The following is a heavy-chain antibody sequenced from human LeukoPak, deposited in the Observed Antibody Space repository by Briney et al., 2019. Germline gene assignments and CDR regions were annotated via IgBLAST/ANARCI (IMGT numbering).Heavy chain of an antibody. D-gene: IGHD5-24*01. CDR2: IYYTGST. V-gene: IGHV4-59*08. J-gene: IGHJ6*02. CDR3: ARHLGRGGYNSHYYYGMDV. CDR1: GVSISSYY. Sequence: SETLSLTCTVSGVSISSYYWSWIRQPPGKRLEWIGYIYYTGSTNNNPSLKSRVTKSVDTSKNQFSLKLSSVTAADTAVYYCARHLGRGGYNSHYYYGMDVWGQGTSVTVSS.